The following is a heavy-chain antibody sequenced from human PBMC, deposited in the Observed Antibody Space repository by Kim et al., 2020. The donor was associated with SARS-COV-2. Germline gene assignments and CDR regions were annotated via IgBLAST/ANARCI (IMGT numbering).Heavy chain of an antibody. J-gene: IGHJ2*01. V-gene: IGHV3-21*01. Sequence: GGSLRLSCAASGFTFSSYSMNWVRQAPGKGLEWVSSISGSSSYIYYADSVKGRFTISRDNAKNSLYLQMNSLRAEDTAVYYCASTNYINYDFLSGTFWYFAPWGRGTLVTVSS. CDR2: ISGSSSYI. D-gene: IGHD3-3*01. CDR3: ASTNYINYDFLSGTFWYFAP. CDR1: GFTFSSYS.